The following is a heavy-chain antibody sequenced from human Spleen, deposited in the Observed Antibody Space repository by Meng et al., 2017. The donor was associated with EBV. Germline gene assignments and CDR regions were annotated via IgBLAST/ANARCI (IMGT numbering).Heavy chain of an antibody. CDR3: ARKSEGQWLAHFDY. D-gene: IGHD6-19*01. CDR1: GGSLSSSYW. V-gene: IGHV4-4*02. J-gene: IGHJ4*02. Sequence: VRLQASGQGLVRPSGPRSLFCAVHGGSLSSSYWWTWVRQPPGKGLEWIGEVFHMGSTHYNPSLKNRFTISIDKSKNQFSLCLTSVAATDTAVYYCARKSEGQWLAHFDYWGQGTLVTVSS. CDR2: VFHMGST.